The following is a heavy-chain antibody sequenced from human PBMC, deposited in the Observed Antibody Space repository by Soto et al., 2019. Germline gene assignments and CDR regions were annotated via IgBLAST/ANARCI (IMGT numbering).Heavy chain of an antibody. J-gene: IGHJ4*02. CDR2: IYYSGST. D-gene: IGHD3-9*01. CDR1: GGSVSSGSYY. Sequence: SETLSLTCTVSGGSVSSGSYYWSWIRQPPGKGLEWIGYIYYSGSTNYNPSLKSRVTISVDTSKNQFSLKLSSVTAADTAVYYCARGADAITNFDWLLPFDYWGQGTLVTVSS. CDR3: ARGADAITNFDWLLPFDY. V-gene: IGHV4-61*01.